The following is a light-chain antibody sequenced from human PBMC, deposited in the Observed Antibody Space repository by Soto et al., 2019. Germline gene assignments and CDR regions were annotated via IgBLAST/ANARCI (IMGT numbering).Light chain of an antibody. CDR2: DDN. J-gene: IGLJ1*01. CDR3: GSWDSSMSAYV. Sequence: QSVLAQPPSVSAAPGQKVTISCSGSSSNIGGNSESWYQQLPGTAPKLLIYDDNKRPSGIPDRFSGSKSGTSATLGITGFQTGEEADYYCGSWDSSMSAYVFGNGKKVIVL. V-gene: IGLV1-51*01. CDR1: SSNIGGNS.